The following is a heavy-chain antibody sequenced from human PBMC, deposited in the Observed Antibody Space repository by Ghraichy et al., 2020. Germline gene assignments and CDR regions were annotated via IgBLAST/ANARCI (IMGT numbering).Heavy chain of an antibody. V-gene: IGHV1-69*13. Sequence: VKVSCTASGDTFRRFAISWVRQAPGQGFEWLGGIIPISGTPTYAQKFQGRVTISADESGTTVYMELSGLGSDDTAFYYCASPRGGGNSGLDYWGQGTLLTVSS. CDR1: GDTFRRFA. CDR2: IIPISGTP. CDR3: ASPRGGGNSGLDY. J-gene: IGHJ4*02. D-gene: IGHD4-23*01.